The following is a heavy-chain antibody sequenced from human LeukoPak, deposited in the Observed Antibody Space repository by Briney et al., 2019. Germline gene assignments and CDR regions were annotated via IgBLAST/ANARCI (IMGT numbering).Heavy chain of an antibody. J-gene: IGHJ4*02. Sequence: GASVKVSCKASGYTFSGYYMHWVRQAPGHGLEWMGSINPNSGGANYAQKFQGRVTMTWETSISTAYMELSRLSSDDTAVYFCAREGGTWVPFDYWGQGTLVTVSS. D-gene: IGHD1-1*01. V-gene: IGHV1-2*02. CDR1: GYTFSGYY. CDR3: AREGGTWVPFDY. CDR2: INPNSGGA.